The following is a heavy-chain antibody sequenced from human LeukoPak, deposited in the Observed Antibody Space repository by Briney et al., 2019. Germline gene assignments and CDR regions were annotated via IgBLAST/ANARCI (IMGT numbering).Heavy chain of an antibody. CDR1: GGTFSSYA. J-gene: IGHJ6*02. D-gene: IGHD2-21*01. V-gene: IGHV1-69*13. Sequence: GASVKVSCTASGGTFSSYAISWVRQAPGQGLEWMGEIIPIFGTANYAQKFQGRVTITADESTSTAYMELSSLRSEDTAVYYCARDSPCPPFDCPSPLYYYGMDVWGQGTTVTVSS. CDR3: ARDSPCPPFDCPSPLYYYGMDV. CDR2: IIPIFGTA.